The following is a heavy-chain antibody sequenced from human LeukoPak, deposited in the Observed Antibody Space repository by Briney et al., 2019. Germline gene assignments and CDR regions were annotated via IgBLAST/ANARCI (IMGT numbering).Heavy chain of an antibody. CDR3: AISYGGYVLDS. D-gene: IGHD5-12*01. CDR2: AYYSGST. Sequence: PSETLSLTCSVSGASVSNHYCTWIRQPPGKRLEWIGYAYYSGSTKYNASLKSRGTISVDTSKNQFSLRLNSVTAADTAVYYCAISYGGYVLDSWGQGTLVIVSP. J-gene: IGHJ4*02. V-gene: IGHV4-59*02. CDR1: GASVSNHY.